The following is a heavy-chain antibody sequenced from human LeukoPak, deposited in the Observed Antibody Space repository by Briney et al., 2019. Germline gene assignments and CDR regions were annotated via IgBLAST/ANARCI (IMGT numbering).Heavy chain of an antibody. V-gene: IGHV3-53*01. J-gene: IGHJ6*03. D-gene: IGHD4-11*01. CDR1: GFTVSSNY. Sequence: GGSLRLSCAASGFTVSSNYMSWLRQAPGKGLEWRSVIYSGGSTYYADSVKGRFTISRDNSKNTLYLQMNSLRAEDTAVYYCAREGGTVTPYCYYYMDVWGKGTTVTVSS. CDR3: AREGGTVTPYCYYYMDV. CDR2: IYSGGST.